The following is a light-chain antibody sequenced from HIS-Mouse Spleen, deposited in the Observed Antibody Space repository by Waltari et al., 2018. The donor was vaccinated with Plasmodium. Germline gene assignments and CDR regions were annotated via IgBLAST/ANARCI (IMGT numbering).Light chain of an antibody. V-gene: IGLV1-51*01. CDR2: DNN. CDR1: SPNIGTNY. J-gene: IGLJ2*01. Sequence: QSVLTQPPSVSAAPGQKVTISCAGISPNIGTNYVSWSQQLPGTAPKLLIYDNNKRPSGIPDRFSGSKSGTSATLGITGLQTGDEADYYCGTWDSSLSAGVVFGGGTKLTVL. CDR3: GTWDSSLSAGVV.